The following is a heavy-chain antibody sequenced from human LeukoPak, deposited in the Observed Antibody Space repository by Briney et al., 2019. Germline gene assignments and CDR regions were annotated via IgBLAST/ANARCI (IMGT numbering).Heavy chain of an antibody. V-gene: IGHV3-21*01. CDR2: ISSSSSYI. Sequence: GGSLRLSCAASGFTFSRYSMNWVRQAPGKGLEWVSSISSSSSYIYYADSVKGRFTISRDNAKNSLYLQMNSLRAEDTAVYYCARSWILYYWYYGMDDWGQGTTVTVSS. J-gene: IGHJ6*02. CDR3: ARSWILYYWYYGMDD. CDR1: GFTFSRYS. D-gene: IGHD2-8*01.